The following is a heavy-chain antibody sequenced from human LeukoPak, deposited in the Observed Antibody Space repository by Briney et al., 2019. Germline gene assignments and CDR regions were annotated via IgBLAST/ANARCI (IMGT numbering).Heavy chain of an antibody. J-gene: IGHJ5*02. Sequence: SGGSLRLSCAASGFTFDDYAMHWVRQAPGKGLEWVSGISWNSGSIGYADSVKGRFTISRDNAKNSLYLQMNSLRAEDTAVYYRAKAGSSWSSEGGYNWFDPWGQGTLVTVSS. CDR3: AKAGSSWSSEGGYNWFDP. D-gene: IGHD6-13*01. CDR1: GFTFDDYA. CDR2: ISWNSGSI. V-gene: IGHV3-9*01.